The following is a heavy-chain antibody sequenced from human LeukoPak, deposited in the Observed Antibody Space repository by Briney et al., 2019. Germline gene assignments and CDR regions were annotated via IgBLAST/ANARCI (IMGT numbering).Heavy chain of an antibody. CDR1: GFSFGSYG. CDR3: AREPTSMGSDY. CDR2: ISDSSSYI. J-gene: IGHJ4*02. Sequence: GGSLRLSCTASGFSFGSYGMHWVRQAPGKGLEWVSSISDSSSYIYYVDSVKGRFIISRDNAKNSLYLQMNSLRADDAAVYYCAREPTSMGSDYWGQGTLVTVSS. V-gene: IGHV3-21*01. D-gene: IGHD5-18*01.